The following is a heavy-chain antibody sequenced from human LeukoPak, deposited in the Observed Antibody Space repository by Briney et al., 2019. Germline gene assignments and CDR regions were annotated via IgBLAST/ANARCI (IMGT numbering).Heavy chain of an antibody. CDR3: ARDLFGYMRYYDILTGYYYYYGMDV. D-gene: IGHD3-9*01. Sequence: GGSLRLSCAASGFTFSSYEMNWVRQAPGKGLEWVSYISSSGSTMYYADSVEGRFTISRDNAKNSLYLQMNSLRAEDTAVYYCARDLFGYMRYYDILTGYYYYYGMDVWGQGTTVTVSS. CDR1: GFTFSSYE. V-gene: IGHV3-48*03. CDR2: ISSSGSTM. J-gene: IGHJ6*02.